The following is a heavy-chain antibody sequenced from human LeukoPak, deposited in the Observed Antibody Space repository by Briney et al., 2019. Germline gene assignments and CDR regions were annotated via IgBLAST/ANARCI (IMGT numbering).Heavy chain of an antibody. D-gene: IGHD1-1*01. V-gene: IGHV1-18*04. CDR3: ARDQLSRGVWFDP. Sequence: ASVKVSCKASGYTFTGYYMHWVRQAPGQGLEWMGWISAYNGNTNYAQKLQGRVTMTTDTSTSTAYMELRSLRSDDTAVYYCARDQLSRGVWFDPWGQGTLVTVSS. CDR1: GYTFTGYY. J-gene: IGHJ5*02. CDR2: ISAYNGNT.